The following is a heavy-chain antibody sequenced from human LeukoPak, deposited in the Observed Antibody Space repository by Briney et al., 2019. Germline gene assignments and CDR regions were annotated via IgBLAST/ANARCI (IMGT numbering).Heavy chain of an antibody. CDR2: IYYSGST. J-gene: IGHJ4*02. CDR1: GGSISSYY. D-gene: IGHD5-12*01. Sequence: PSETLSLTCTVSGGSISSYYWSWIRQPPGKGLEWIGYIYYSGSTNYNPSLKSRVTISVDTSKNQFSLKLSSVTAAETAVYYCARDGYSGNDGLWGQGTLVTVSS. V-gene: IGHV4-59*01. CDR3: ARDGYSGNDGL.